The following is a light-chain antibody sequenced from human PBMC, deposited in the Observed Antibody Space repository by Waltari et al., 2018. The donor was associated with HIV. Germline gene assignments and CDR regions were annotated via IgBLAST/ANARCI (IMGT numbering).Light chain of an antibody. CDR3: CSYASSLSWV. CDR1: SSDIGTYKL. J-gene: IGLJ3*02. V-gene: IGLV2-23*02. CDR2: EVN. Sequence: SALSQPPSVSGSPGQTITVPCVGTSSDIGTYKLVSGYQQHPGKAPKLMIYEVNNRPSGVSDRFSGSKSGNTASLTISGLQAEDEADYYCCSYASSLSWVFGGGTKVTVL.